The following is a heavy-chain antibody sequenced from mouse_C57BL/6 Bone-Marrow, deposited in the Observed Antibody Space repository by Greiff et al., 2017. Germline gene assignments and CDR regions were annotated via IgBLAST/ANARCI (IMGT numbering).Heavy chain of an antibody. D-gene: IGHD1-1*01. Sequence: VKLMESGAELARPGASVKLSCKASGYTFTSYGISWVKQRTGQGLEWIGEIYPRSGNTYYNEKFKGKATLTADKSSSTAYMELRSLTSEDSALYFFARENYYGSSSYYLDYWGQGTTLTVS. V-gene: IGHV1-81*01. J-gene: IGHJ2*01. CDR2: IYPRSGNT. CDR1: GYTFTSYG. CDR3: ARENYYGSSSYYLDY.